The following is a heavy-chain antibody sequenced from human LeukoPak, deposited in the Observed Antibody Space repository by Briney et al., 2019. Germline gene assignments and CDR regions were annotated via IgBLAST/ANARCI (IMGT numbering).Heavy chain of an antibody. CDR3: ARETGLAAAMYYFDY. CDR1: GFTFSDYY. CDR2: ISSSGGTI. Sequence: PGGSLRLSCAASGFTFSDYYMSWIRQAPGKGLEWVSYISSSGGTIYYADSVKGRFTISRDNAKNSLYLQMNSLRAEDTAVYYCARETGLAAAMYYFDYWGQGTLVTVSS. V-gene: IGHV3-11*01. D-gene: IGHD6-13*01. J-gene: IGHJ4*02.